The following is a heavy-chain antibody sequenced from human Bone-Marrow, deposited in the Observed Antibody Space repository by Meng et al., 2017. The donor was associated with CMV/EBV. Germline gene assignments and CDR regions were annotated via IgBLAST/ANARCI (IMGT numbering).Heavy chain of an antibody. D-gene: IGHD5-12*01. J-gene: IGHJ4*02. CDR1: VFTFSPYT. V-gene: IGHV3-21*01. CDR3: ARAVIVATIYYFDY. CDR2: SRSTGTYI. Sequence: SVFTFSPYTVNGVRQERGKGLGWYSSSRSTGTYIYNADSVKGRFTVSRDNAKNSLYRQMNSLRAEDTAVYYWARAVIVATIYYFDYWGQGTLVTVSS.